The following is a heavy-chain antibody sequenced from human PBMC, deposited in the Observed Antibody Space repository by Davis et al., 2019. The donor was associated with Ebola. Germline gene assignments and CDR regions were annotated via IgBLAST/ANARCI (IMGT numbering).Heavy chain of an antibody. Sequence: MPSETLSLTCTVSGGSISSYYWSWIRQPPGKGLEWIGYVYYNGGTNYNPSLKSRVTISLGTSKNQFSLKLSSVTAADTAIYYCARDRYSTVTTFYGMDVWGQGTTVTVSS. J-gene: IGHJ6*01. CDR1: GGSISSYY. CDR3: ARDRYSTVTTFYGMDV. V-gene: IGHV4-59*01. CDR2: VYYNGGT. D-gene: IGHD4-17*01.